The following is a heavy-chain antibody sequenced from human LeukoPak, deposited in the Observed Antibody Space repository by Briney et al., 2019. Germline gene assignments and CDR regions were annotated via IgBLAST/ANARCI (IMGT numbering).Heavy chain of an antibody. CDR2: ITAYNGDT. J-gene: IGHJ4*02. D-gene: IGHD2-15*01. V-gene: IGHV1-18*01. Sequence: ASVKVSCKASGYSFARYGITWVRQAPGQGLEWMGWITAYNGDTKSAQKFQGRLTMTTDASTSTANMELKSLRSDDTAVYYCAKDQGLCSGGNCYPHYWGQGTLVTVSS. CDR1: GYSFARYG. CDR3: AKDQGLCSGGNCYPHY.